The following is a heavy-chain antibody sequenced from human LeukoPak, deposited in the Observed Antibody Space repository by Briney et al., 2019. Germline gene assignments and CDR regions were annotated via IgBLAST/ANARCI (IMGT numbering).Heavy chain of an antibody. CDR3: ARDRNTGSSYENLFEY. D-gene: IGHD1-26*01. CDR2: ISSSSSYI. CDR1: GFTFSSYS. J-gene: IGHJ4*02. V-gene: IGHV3-21*01. Sequence: PGGSLRLSCAASGFTFSSYSMNWVRQAPGQGLEWVSSISSSSSYIYYADSLKGRFTISRDNAENSLYLQMNSLRAEDTAVYYCARDRNTGSSYENLFEYWGQGSLVTVSS.